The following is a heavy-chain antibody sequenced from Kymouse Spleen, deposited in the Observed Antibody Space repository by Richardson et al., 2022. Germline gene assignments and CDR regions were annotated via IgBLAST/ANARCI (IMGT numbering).Heavy chain of an antibody. CDR1: GFTFSSYG. D-gene: IGHD4-17*01. J-gene: IGHJ1*01. Sequence: QVQLVESGGGVVQPGRSLRLSCAASGFTFSSYGMHWVRQAPGKGLEWVAVIWYDGSNKYYADSVKGRFTISRDNSKNTLYLQMNSLRAEDTAVYYCARGGGDYVEYFQHWGQGTLVTVSS. CDR3: ARGGGDYVEYFQH. V-gene: IGHV3-33*01. CDR2: IWYDGSNK.